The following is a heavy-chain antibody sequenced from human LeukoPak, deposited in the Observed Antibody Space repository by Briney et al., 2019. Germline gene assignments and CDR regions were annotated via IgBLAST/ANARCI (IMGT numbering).Heavy chain of an antibody. CDR2: TRNKANSYTT. Sequence: GGSLRLSCAASGFTFSDHYMDWVRQAPGKGLEWVGRTRNKANSYTTEYAASVKGRFTISRDDSKNSLYLRMNSLKTEDTAVYYCARAAQEYYYDSSGYSGYYYYGMDVWGQGTTVTVSS. D-gene: IGHD3-22*01. CDR1: GFTFSDHY. J-gene: IGHJ6*02. CDR3: ARAAQEYYYDSSGYSGYYYYGMDV. V-gene: IGHV3-72*01.